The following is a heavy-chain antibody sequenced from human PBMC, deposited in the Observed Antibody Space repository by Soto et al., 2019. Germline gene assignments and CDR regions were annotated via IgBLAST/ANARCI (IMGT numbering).Heavy chain of an antibody. Sequence: SETLSLTCTVSGGSISSYYWSWIRQPPGKGLEWIGYIYYSGSTNYNPSLKSRVTISVDTSKNQFSLKLSSVTAADAAVYYCARGNSSSWYAGNYYGMDVWGQGTTVTVSS. J-gene: IGHJ6*02. CDR1: GGSISSYY. CDR2: IYYSGST. D-gene: IGHD6-13*01. CDR3: ARGNSSSWYAGNYYGMDV. V-gene: IGHV4-59*01.